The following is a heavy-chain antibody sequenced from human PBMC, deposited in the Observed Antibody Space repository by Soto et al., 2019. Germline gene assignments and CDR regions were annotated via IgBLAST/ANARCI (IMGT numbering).Heavy chain of an antibody. CDR1: GGSIISSNYS. J-gene: IGHJ6*02. Sequence: PSETMSLTCTVSGGSIISSNYSWCWIRQPPGKGLEWIGYMYHSGSTYYNPSLKSRVTISVDRSKNQFSLKLSSVTAADTAVYYCASTHSVVAAGAGMDVWGQGTTVTVSS. V-gene: IGHV4-39*07. D-gene: IGHD2-15*01. CDR3: ASTHSVVAAGAGMDV. CDR2: MYHSGST.